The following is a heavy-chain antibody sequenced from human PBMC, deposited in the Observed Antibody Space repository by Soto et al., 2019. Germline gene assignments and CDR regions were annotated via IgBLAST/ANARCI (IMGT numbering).Heavy chain of an antibody. CDR2: IFAGFGTA. V-gene: IGHV1-69*12. D-gene: IGHD1-26*01. CDR3: AVGASAAAAWYSHGMDV. CDR1: GDTFSRYS. J-gene: IGHJ6*02. Sequence: QVQLVQSGAEVKKPGSLVKVSCKASGDTFSRYSIIWVRQAPGQGLEWMGGIFAGFGTATYAQKFHGRVLIIADESTTTAYMELTSLTEEDTAVYYCAVGASAAAAWYSHGMDVWGQGTTVTVSS.